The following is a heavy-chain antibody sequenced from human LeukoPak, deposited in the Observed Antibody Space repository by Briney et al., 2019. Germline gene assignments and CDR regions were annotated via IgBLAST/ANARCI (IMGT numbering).Heavy chain of an antibody. CDR1: GFTFSSYG. CDR2: IWYDGSNK. V-gene: IGHV3-33*01. CDR3: ARITQQLYYYYGMDV. Sequence: GGSLRLSCAASGFTFSSYGMHWVRQAPGKGLEWVAVIWYDGSNKYYADSVKGRFTISRDNSKNTLYLQMNSLRAEDTAVYYCARITQQLYYYYGMDVWGQGTTVTVPS. J-gene: IGHJ6*02. D-gene: IGHD6-13*01.